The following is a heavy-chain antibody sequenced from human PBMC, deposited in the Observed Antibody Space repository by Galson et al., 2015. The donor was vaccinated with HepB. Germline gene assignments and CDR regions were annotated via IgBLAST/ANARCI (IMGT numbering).Heavy chain of an antibody. Sequence: SVKVSCKASGYTFTSYDINWVRQATGQGLEWMGWMNPNSGNTGYAQKFQGRVTMTRNTSISTAYMELSSLRSEDTAVYYCARAPNYYGSGSSNLYYYYYYMDVWGKGTTVTVSS. CDR3: ARAPNYYGSGSSNLYYYYYYMDV. D-gene: IGHD3-10*01. J-gene: IGHJ6*03. CDR2: MNPNSGNT. CDR1: GYTFTSYD. V-gene: IGHV1-8*01.